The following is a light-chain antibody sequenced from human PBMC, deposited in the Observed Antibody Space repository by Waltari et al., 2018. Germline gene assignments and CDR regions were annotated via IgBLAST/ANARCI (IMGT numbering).Light chain of an antibody. CDR3: CSYAGDSTYV. CDR2: EVG. Sequence: QSALTQPASVSGSPGQSITISCTGSSRDLGLYNLVSWYQHHPGKVPKLIIYEVGERPSGVSGRFSGSKSGNTASLTLSDLQPEDGADYYCCSYAGDSTYVFGTGTKVTVL. J-gene: IGLJ1*01. CDR1: SRDLGLYNL. V-gene: IGLV2-23*02.